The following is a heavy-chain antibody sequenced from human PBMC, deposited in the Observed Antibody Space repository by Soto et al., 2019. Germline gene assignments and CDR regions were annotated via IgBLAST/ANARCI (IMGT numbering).Heavy chain of an antibody. CDR3: TTGGSPWPYYSGVDI. V-gene: IGHV3-15*01. J-gene: IGHJ6*02. CDR2: IKSKVDGGKA. CDR1: GFTFRNAW. D-gene: IGHD6-13*01. Sequence: EGQLAESGGNLVKPGGSLRLSCAATGFTFRNAWMSWVRQAPGKGLEWVCRIKSKVDGGKADYAAPVKGRFTISRDDSQTTLFLQMNNLKPEDAGIYYFTTGGSPWPYYSGVDIWGQGTTVTVSS.